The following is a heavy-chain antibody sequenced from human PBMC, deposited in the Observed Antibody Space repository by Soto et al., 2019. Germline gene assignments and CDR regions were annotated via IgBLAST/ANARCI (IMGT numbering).Heavy chain of an antibody. Sequence: QVQVKESGPRLVEASQTLSLTCSVSTASITSSGNYWSWARQPTEQRLVWIGYIYHRGRTFYRPSLQSRLTMSVDTTKKQYCLTLRSVTAADKCVDHGARMSGTYYVPDYWGQGTLVTVSS. CDR2: IYHRGRT. CDR1: TASITSSGNY. V-gene: IGHV4-31*03. CDR3: ARMSGTYYVPDY. D-gene: IGHD1-26*01. J-gene: IGHJ4*02.